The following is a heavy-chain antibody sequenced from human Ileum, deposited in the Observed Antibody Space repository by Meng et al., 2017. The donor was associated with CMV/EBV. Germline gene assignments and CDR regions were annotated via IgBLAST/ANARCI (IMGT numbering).Heavy chain of an antibody. J-gene: IGHJ4*02. V-gene: IGHV4-4*08. CDR2: ISSSGDT. CDR3: ARAHVIPNGNYMFDY. Sequence: QVHLQESGPGLVKPSETLSLTCSVSNGSFNIYYWSWLRQSPGKGLEFIAYISSSGDTNYNPPLRSRVAISTDTTKEHFSLRLTSVTAADTAVYYCARAHVIPNGNYMFDYWGQGALVTVSS. D-gene: IGHD1-7*01. CDR1: NGSFNIYY.